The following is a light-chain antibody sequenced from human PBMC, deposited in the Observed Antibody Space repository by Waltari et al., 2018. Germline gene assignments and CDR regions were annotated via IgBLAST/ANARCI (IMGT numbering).Light chain of an antibody. J-gene: IGKJ4*01. CDR1: QSVNEY. CDR2: DAS. V-gene: IGKV3-11*01. CDR3: HVRSNWPPVT. Sequence: ELVLTQSPATLSLSPGERDTLSCRASQSVNEYLACYHQIPGQAPRHLIYDASNRATGIPARFSGSGSGTDFTLTISSLEPEDFAIYYCHVRSNWPPVTFGGGTKVEIK.